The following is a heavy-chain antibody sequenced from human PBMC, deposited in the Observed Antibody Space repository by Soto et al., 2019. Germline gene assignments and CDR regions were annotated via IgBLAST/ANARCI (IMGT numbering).Heavy chain of an antibody. Sequence: ASGKVSCKASGGTFSSYAISCVRQAPGQGLEWMGGIIPIFGTANYAQKFQGRVTITADKSTSTAYMELSSLRSEDTAVYYCARALFAHSWFDPWGQGTLVTVSS. CDR3: ARALFAHSWFDP. CDR1: GGTFSSYA. D-gene: IGHD2-21*01. J-gene: IGHJ5*02. CDR2: IIPIFGTA. V-gene: IGHV1-69*06.